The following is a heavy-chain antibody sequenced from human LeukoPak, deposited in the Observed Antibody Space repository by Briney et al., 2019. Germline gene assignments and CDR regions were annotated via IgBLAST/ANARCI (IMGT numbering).Heavy chain of an antibody. Sequence: GGSLRLSCAASGFTFSNYRMNWVRQAPGKGLEWVSSISSSSSYIYYADSVKGRFTISRDNAKSSLSLQMNSLRAEDSAVYYCAKGTVAGRQRAPPKEWFDPWGQGTLVTVSS. J-gene: IGHJ5*02. V-gene: IGHV3-21*01. CDR3: AKGTVAGRQRAPPKEWFDP. CDR1: GFTFSNYR. CDR2: ISSSSSYI. D-gene: IGHD6-6*01.